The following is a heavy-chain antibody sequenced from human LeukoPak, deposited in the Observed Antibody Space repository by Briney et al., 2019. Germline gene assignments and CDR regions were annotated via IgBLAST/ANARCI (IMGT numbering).Heavy chain of an antibody. CDR1: GFTFSSYA. D-gene: IGHD1-26*01. CDR2: ISNSGGST. CDR3: AKMISGSYYYYYGMDV. J-gene: IGHJ6*02. V-gene: IGHV3-23*01. Sequence: PGGSLRLSCAASGFTFSSYAMSWVRQAPGKGLEWASTISNSGGSTYYADSVKGRFTISRDNSKNTLYLQMNSLRAEDTAVYYCAKMISGSYYYYYGMDVWGQGTTVTVSS.